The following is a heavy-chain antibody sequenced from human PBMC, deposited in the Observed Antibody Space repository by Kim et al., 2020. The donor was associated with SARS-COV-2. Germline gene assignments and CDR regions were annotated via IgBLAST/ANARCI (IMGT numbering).Heavy chain of an antibody. V-gene: IGHV4-34*01. J-gene: IGHJ6*02. Sequence: SRVTISVDTSKNQFSLKLSSVTAADTAVYYCARGSTVAKYYYYYYGMDVWGQGTTVTVSS. CDR3: ARGSTVAKYYYYYYGMDV. D-gene: IGHD4-17*01.